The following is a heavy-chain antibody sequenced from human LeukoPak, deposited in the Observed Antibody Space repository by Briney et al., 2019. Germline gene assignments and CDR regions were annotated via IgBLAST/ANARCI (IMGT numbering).Heavy chain of an antibody. D-gene: IGHD6-13*01. Sequence: ASVKVSCKASGYTFTSYDINWVRQATGQGLEWMGWMNPNSGNTGYAQKFQGRVTMTRNTSISTAYMEQSSLRSEDTAVYYCARVTATAGTEGYYFDYWGQGTLVTVSS. CDR3: ARVTATAGTEGYYFDY. V-gene: IGHV1-8*01. J-gene: IGHJ4*02. CDR1: GYTFTSYD. CDR2: MNPNSGNT.